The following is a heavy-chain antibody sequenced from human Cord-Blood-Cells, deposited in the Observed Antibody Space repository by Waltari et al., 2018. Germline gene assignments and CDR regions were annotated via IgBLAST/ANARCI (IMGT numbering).Heavy chain of an antibody. Sequence: QVQLVESGGGLVKPGGSLRLSCAASGFTLGDYYMSWIRQAQGKGLEWVSYISSSGSTIYYADSVKGRFTISRDNAKNSLYLQMNSLRAEDTAVYYCARDQDDSSSYYYYYYGMDVWGQGTTVTVSS. V-gene: IGHV3-11*01. CDR1: GFTLGDYY. CDR2: ISSSGSTI. D-gene: IGHD6-6*01. CDR3: ARDQDDSSSYYYYYYGMDV. J-gene: IGHJ6*02.